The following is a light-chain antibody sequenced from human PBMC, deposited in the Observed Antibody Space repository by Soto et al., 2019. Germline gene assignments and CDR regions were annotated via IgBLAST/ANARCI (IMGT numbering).Light chain of an antibody. CDR3: QQYGTSPRM. Sequence: EIVLTQSPGTLSLSPGDTAALSCRASQSVSNNYLAWYQQKPGQAPRLLIYCASRRATGIPDRFSGSASGTDFTLTISRLEPDDFAVYYCQQYGTSPRMFGQGTKVEIK. V-gene: IGKV3-20*01. CDR2: CAS. J-gene: IGKJ1*01. CDR1: QSVSNNY.